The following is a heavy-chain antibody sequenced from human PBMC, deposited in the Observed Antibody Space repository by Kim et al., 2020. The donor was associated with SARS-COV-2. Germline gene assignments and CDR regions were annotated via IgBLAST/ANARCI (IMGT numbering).Heavy chain of an antibody. CDR1: GFTFGDYA. CDR2: ISSKAYGGTT. V-gene: IGHV3-49*04. CDR3: TGAKQPIVGATWSSYYYGMDV. D-gene: IGHD1-26*01. Sequence: GGSLRLSCTASGFTFGDYAMSWVRQAPGKGLEWVGFISSKAYGGTTEYAASVKCRFTISRDDYKSIAYLHMNSLKTEDTAVYYCTGAKQPIVGATWSSYYYGMDVWGQGTTVTVSS. J-gene: IGHJ6*02.